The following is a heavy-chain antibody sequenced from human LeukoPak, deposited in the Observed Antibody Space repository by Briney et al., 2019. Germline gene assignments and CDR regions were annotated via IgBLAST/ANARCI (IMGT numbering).Heavy chain of an antibody. J-gene: IGHJ4*02. CDR1: GFTFSSYA. CDR2: ISGSGGST. CDR3: ARDRGQLDSFDY. V-gene: IGHV3-23*01. D-gene: IGHD6-6*01. Sequence: LAGGSLRLSCAASGFTFSSYAMSWVRQAPGKGLEWVSAISGSGGSTYYADSVKGRFTVSRDNAKNTVYLQMNNLRVEDTAVYYCARDRGQLDSFDYWGQGTLVAVSS.